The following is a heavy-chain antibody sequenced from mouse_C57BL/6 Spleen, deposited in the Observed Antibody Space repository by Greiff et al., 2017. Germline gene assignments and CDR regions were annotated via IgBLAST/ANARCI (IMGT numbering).Heavy chain of an antibody. CDR2: ISDGGSYT. Sequence: EVQLVESGGGLVKPGGSLKLSCAASGFTFSSYAMSWVRQTPEKRLEWVATISDGGSYTYYPDNVKGRFTISRDNAKNNLYLQMSHLKSEDTAMYYCARESNYAYFDYWGQGTTLTVSS. CDR3: ARESNYAYFDY. D-gene: IGHD2-5*01. J-gene: IGHJ2*01. CDR1: GFTFSSYA. V-gene: IGHV5-4*01.